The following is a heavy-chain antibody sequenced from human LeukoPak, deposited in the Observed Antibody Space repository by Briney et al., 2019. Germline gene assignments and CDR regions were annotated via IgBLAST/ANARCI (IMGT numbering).Heavy chain of an antibody. CDR1: GGSMSNIYY. D-gene: IGHD3-22*01. CDR2: IFYSGIT. CDR3: ARSPRYYYDTRGPWYFDL. J-gene: IGHJ2*01. Sequence: SETLSLTCNVSGGSMSNIYYWGWIRQPPGKGLEWIGNIFYSGITYYNPSLKSRVTISVDTSKNQFSLKLSSVTAADTAVYYCARSPRYYYDTRGPWYFDLWGRGTLVTVSS. V-gene: IGHV4-39*07.